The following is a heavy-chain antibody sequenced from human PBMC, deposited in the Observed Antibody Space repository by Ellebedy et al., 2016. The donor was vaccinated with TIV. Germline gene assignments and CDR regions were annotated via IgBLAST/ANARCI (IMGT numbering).Heavy chain of an antibody. Sequence: ASVKVSXKVSGNTLTELSMHWVRQGPEEGLEWMGSVDPEDGETFYAQKFQGRVTMTEDTSTDTAYMELSSLRSEDTAVYYCATDDGLTGSFEYWGQGTLVTVSS. CDR1: GNTLTELS. D-gene: IGHD1-20*01. CDR3: ATDDGLTGSFEY. V-gene: IGHV1-24*01. CDR2: VDPEDGET. J-gene: IGHJ4*02.